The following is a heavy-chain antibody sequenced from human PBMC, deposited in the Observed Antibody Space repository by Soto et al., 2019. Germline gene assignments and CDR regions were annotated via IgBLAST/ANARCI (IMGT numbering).Heavy chain of an antibody. CDR1: GFTFDDYA. V-gene: IGHV3-9*01. CDR2: ISWNSGSI. J-gene: IGHJ4*02. Sequence: EVQLVESGGGLVQPGRSLRLSCAASGFTFDDYAMHWVRQAPGKGLEWVSGISWNSGSIGYADSVKGRFTISRDNAKNSLYMQMNSLRAEDTALYYCAKDRSFRAVAGQGLDYWGQGTLVTVSS. D-gene: IGHD6-19*01. CDR3: AKDRSFRAVAGQGLDY.